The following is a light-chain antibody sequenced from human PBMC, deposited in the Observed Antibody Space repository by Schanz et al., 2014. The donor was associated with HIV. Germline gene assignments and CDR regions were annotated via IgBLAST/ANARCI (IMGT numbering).Light chain of an antibody. CDR1: SSDIGTYNP. CDR3: SSYTGINSVI. V-gene: IGLV2-23*01. CDR2: EAS. Sequence: QSALTQPASVSGSPGQSITISCTGTSSDIGTYNPLSWYQQHPGKAPKLMIFEASKRPSGVSNRFSGSKSGNTASLTVSGLHADDEAEYFCSSYTGINSVILGGGTKLTVL. J-gene: IGLJ2*01.